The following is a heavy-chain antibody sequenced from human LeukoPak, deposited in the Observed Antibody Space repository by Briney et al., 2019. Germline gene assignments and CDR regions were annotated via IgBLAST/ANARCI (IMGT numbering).Heavy chain of an antibody. CDR1: GGSFSGYY. CDR3: VRLVGGDIDY. Sequence: SETLSLTCAVYGGSFSGYYWSWIRQPPGKGLEWIGEINHSGSTNYNPSLKSRVTISVDTSKDQFSLKLSSVTAADTAVYYCVRLVGGDIDYWGQGTLVTVSS. CDR2: INHSGST. V-gene: IGHV4-34*01. D-gene: IGHD5-12*01. J-gene: IGHJ4*02.